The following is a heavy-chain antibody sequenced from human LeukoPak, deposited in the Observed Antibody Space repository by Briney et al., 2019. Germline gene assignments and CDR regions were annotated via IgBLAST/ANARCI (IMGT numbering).Heavy chain of an antibody. Sequence: SETLSLTCTVSGFSVTTDSYCWGWIRQPPGKGLEWIGYDYCGGNTNYDPSPKRRVTISVDTSKNQFSLTLTSVTAADTAVYFCARDHFGSLDSWGQGILVTVSS. V-gene: IGHV4-61*01. CDR3: ARDHFGSLDS. CDR1: GFSVTTDSYC. CDR2: DYCGGNT. D-gene: IGHD3-10*01. J-gene: IGHJ4*02.